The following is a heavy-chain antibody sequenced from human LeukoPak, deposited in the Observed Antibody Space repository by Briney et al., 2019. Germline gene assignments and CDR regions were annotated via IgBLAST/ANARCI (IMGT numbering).Heavy chain of an antibody. CDR1: GFDFSSYT. J-gene: IGHJ5*02. Sequence: GGSLRLSCAASGFDFSSYTMNWVRQAPGMGLEWVSSISSGSRNIHYADSVKGRFTISRDNAKNSLYLQMNSLRAEDTAVYYCARDPYFDYGVTPHRGGWFDPWGQGTLVTVSS. V-gene: IGHV3-21*01. CDR2: ISSGSRNI. CDR3: ARDPYFDYGVTPHRGGWFDP. D-gene: IGHD4-17*01.